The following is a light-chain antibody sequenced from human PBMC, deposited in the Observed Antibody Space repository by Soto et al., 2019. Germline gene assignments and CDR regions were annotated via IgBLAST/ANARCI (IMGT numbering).Light chain of an antibody. J-gene: IGKJ1*01. Sequence: EIVLTQAPGTQSLSPGERATLSCRASQSVRSSYLAWYQQKPGQAPRLLIYGASTRATGIPDRFSGGGSGTDFTLTISRLEPEDFAVYYCQQYGSSLSTFGQGTKVDIK. V-gene: IGKV3-20*01. CDR2: GAS. CDR3: QQYGSSLST. CDR1: QSVRSSY.